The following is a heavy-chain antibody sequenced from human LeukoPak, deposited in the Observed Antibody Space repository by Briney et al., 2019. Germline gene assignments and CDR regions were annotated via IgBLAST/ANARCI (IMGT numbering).Heavy chain of an antibody. D-gene: IGHD3-3*01. V-gene: IGHV3-23*01. CDR2: ISGSGGST. J-gene: IGHJ4*02. CDR1: GFTFSSYA. Sequence: GGSLRLSCAASGFTFSSYAMSWVRQAPGKGLEWVSAISGSGGSTYYADSVKGRSTISRDNSKNTLYLQMNSLRAEDTAVYYCAKSSRISFWSGYFDYWGQGTLVTVSS. CDR3: AKSSRISFWSGYFDY.